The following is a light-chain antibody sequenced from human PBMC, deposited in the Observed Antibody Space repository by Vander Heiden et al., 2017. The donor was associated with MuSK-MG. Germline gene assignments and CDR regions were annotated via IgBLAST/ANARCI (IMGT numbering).Light chain of an antibody. V-gene: IGKV1-39*01. CDR2: AAS. CDR1: QSISSY. CDR3: QQSYSNPYT. J-gene: IGKJ2*01. Sequence: DIQMTQSPSSLSASVGDRVTITCRASQSISSYLNWYQQKPGKAPKLLIYAASSLQSGVPSRCSGSGSGTDFTLTISSLQPEDVATDYCQQSYSNPYTFGQGTKLEIK.